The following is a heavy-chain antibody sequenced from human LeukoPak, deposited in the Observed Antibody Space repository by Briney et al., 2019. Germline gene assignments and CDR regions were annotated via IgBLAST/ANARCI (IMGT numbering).Heavy chain of an antibody. CDR2: ISSSSILI. Sequence: GGSLRLSCAASGFTFSLFDMNWVRQAPGQGLEWVSYISSSSILIYYADSVRGRFTVSRDNAGNSLSLQMNSLRAEDTALYYCVAAGDRGNYWGQGTLVTVSS. D-gene: IGHD6-13*01. J-gene: IGHJ4*02. CDR3: VAAGDRGNY. V-gene: IGHV3-48*04. CDR1: GFTFSLFD.